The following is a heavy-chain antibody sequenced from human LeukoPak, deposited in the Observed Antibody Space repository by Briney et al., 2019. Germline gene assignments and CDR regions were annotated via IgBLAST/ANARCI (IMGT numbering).Heavy chain of an antibody. J-gene: IGHJ4*02. D-gene: IGHD5/OR15-5a*01. CDR2: ISSSGGTT. CDR3: ARGLASGD. Sequence: PGGSLRLSCAGSGFTFSGYEMNWIRQAPGKGLEWIAYISSSGGTTYYADSVKGRFTISRDNAKNLVFLQMSSLRAEDTAFYYCARGLASGDWGQGTLVSVSS. CDR1: GFTFSGYE. V-gene: IGHV3-48*03.